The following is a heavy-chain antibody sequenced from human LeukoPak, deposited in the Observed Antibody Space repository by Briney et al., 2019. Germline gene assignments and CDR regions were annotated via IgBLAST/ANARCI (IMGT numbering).Heavy chain of an antibody. CDR3: AKDYVGQVPDAFDI. CDR1: GFTFRNSA. Sequence: PGGSLRLSCAASGFTFRNSAMSWVRQAPGKGLEWVSAISSSGDSTYYADSVKGRFTISRDNSKNTLYVHMNSLRAEDTAIYYCAKDYVGQVPDAFDIWGQGTMVTVSS. J-gene: IGHJ3*02. V-gene: IGHV3-23*01. CDR2: ISSSGDST. D-gene: IGHD1-26*01.